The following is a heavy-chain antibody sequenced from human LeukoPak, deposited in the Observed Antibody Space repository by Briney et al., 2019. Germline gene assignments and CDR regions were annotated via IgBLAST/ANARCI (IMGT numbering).Heavy chain of an antibody. CDR3: AREYCSSTSCPTRNWYFDL. Sequence: GGSLRLSCAASGFTFSRSAMTWVRQAPGKGLEWVAVISYDGSNKYYADSVKGRFTISRDNSKNTLYLQMNSLRAEDTAVYYCAREYCSSTSCPTRNWYFDLWGRGTLVTVSS. J-gene: IGHJ2*01. CDR2: ISYDGSNK. D-gene: IGHD2-2*01. CDR1: GFTFSRSA. V-gene: IGHV3-30-3*01.